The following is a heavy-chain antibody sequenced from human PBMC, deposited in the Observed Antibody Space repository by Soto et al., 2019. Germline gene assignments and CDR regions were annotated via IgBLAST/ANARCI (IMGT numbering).Heavy chain of an antibody. Sequence: GESLKISCKGSGYSFTSYWIGWVRQMPGKGLEWMGIIYPGDSDTRYRPSFQGQVTISADKSISTAYLQWSSLKASDTAMYYCARGYCSGGSCYLPDAFDIWGQGTMVTVSS. CDR1: GYSFTSYW. J-gene: IGHJ3*02. D-gene: IGHD2-15*01. CDR3: ARGYCSGGSCYLPDAFDI. V-gene: IGHV5-51*01. CDR2: IYPGDSDT.